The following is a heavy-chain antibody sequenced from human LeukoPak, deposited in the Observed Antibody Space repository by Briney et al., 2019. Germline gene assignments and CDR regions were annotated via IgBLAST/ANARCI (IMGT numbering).Heavy chain of an antibody. J-gene: IGHJ4*02. CDR3: SRENGAFSPFGY. V-gene: IGHV4-4*02. Sequence: PSETLSLTCGVSGGSITSTNWRCCVRQPPGQRLEWFGEISLSGLTNYNPSLKSRVTMALDKSKNHLSLNLTSVTAADTAVYYCSRENGAFSPFGYWGQGTLVTVPS. CDR2: ISLSGLT. D-gene: IGHD2-8*01. CDR1: GGSITSTNW.